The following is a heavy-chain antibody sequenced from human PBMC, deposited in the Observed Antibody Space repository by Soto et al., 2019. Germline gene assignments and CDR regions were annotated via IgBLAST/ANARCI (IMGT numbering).Heavy chain of an antibody. V-gene: IGHV3-23*01. CDR2: ISGSGSGGST. Sequence: PGGSLRLSCAASGFTFTSCAMSWVRQAPGKGLEWVSSISGSGSGGSTYYADSVKGRFTISRDNFKDTLFLQMNSLRAEDTAVYYSAKAHQTYDFPYYLDSWRQGTLVTVSS. CDR3: AKAHQTYDFPYYLDS. J-gene: IGHJ4*02. D-gene: IGHD3-3*01. CDR1: GFTFTSCA.